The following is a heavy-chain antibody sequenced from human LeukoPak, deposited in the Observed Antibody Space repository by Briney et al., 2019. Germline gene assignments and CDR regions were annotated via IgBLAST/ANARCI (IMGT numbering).Heavy chain of an antibody. CDR1: GFTFSSYA. D-gene: IGHD3-22*01. Sequence: GGSLRLSCAASGFTFSSYAMSWVRQAPGKGLEWVSAISDSAYSTFYADSVKGRFTISRDNSKNTLYLQMNSLRAEDTAVYYCAKETYDTYAFDIWGQGTMVTVSS. CDR3: AKETYDTYAFDI. CDR2: ISDSAYST. J-gene: IGHJ3*02. V-gene: IGHV3-23*01.